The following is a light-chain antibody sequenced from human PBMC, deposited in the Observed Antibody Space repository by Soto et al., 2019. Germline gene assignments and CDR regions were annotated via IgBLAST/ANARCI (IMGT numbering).Light chain of an antibody. CDR3: SSYTTASRV. J-gene: IGLJ1*01. V-gene: IGLV2-14*01. Sequence: QSALTQPASVSGSPGQSITISCTGTSSDVGGYNYVSWYQQHTGKAPKLMIYEVSNRPSGVSNRFSGSKSGNTASLTISGLQAEDEADYYCSSYTTASRVFGTGTQLTVL. CDR2: EVS. CDR1: SSDVGGYNY.